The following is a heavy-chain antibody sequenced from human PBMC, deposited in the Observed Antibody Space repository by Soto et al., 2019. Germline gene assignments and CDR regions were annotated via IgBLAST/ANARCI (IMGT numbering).Heavy chain of an antibody. CDR3: AMVKGYGSGSYYLDY. CDR2: IDPSDSYT. CDR1: GYSFTSYW. Sequence: PGESLKISCKGSGYSFTSYWISWVRQMPGKGPEWMGRIDPSDSYTNYSPSFQGHVTISADKSISTAYLQWSSLKASDTAMYYCAMVKGYGSGSYYLDYWGQGTLVTVSS. V-gene: IGHV5-10-1*01. D-gene: IGHD3-10*01. J-gene: IGHJ4*02.